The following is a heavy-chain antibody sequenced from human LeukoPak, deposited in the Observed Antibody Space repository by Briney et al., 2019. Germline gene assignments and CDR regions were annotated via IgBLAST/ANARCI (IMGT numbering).Heavy chain of an antibody. Sequence: PGRSLRLSCAASGFTFSSCAMHWVRQAPGKGLEWVAVISYDGSNKYYADSVKGRFTISRDNSKNTLYLQMNSLRAEDTAVYYCARGANYDFWSGYLNWFDPWGQGTLVTVSS. CDR2: ISYDGSNK. CDR1: GFTFSSCA. V-gene: IGHV3-30-3*01. CDR3: ARGANYDFWSGYLNWFDP. D-gene: IGHD3-3*01. J-gene: IGHJ5*02.